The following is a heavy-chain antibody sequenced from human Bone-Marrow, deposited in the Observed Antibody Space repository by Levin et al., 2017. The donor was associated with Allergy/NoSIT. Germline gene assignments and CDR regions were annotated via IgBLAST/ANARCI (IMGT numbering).Heavy chain of an antibody. Sequence: KISCKASGDTFGSHPISWVRQAPGQGPEWMGRIIPITGITTYAQRFQGRVTITADKSTAAAYMDLSSLTSEDTAVYYCARGLGYCSSITCFQPFDAWGHGTLVTVSS. V-gene: IGHV1-69*04. J-gene: IGHJ5*01. CDR1: GDTFGSHP. CDR3: ARGLGYCSSITCFQPFDA. CDR2: IIPITGIT. D-gene: IGHD2-2*01.